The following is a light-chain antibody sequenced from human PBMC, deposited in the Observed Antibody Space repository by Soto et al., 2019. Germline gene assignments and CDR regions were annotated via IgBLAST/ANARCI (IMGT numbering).Light chain of an antibody. CDR2: EVT. J-gene: IGLJ1*01. V-gene: IGLV2-14*01. Sequence: SVVTHPASVSWSPGQSITISCTGTSSDVGVYNYVSWYQQHPGKAPKLMIYEVTNRPSGVSNRFSGSKSGNTASLTISGLQAEDGADYYCSSYTSSSTKVFGTGTKVTVL. CDR3: SSYTSSSTKV. CDR1: SSDVGVYNY.